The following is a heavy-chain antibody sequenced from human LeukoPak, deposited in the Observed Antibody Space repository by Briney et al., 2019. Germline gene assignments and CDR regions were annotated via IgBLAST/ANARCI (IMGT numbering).Heavy chain of an antibody. D-gene: IGHD3-10*01. Sequence: TGGSLRLSCAASGFTFSSYGMSWVRQAPGKGLEWVSAISGSGGSTYYADSVKGRFTISRDNSKNTLYLQMNSLRAEDTAVYYCAKGHHYGSGSYWVWGQGALVTVSS. J-gene: IGHJ4*02. CDR3: AKGHHYGSGSYWV. V-gene: IGHV3-23*01. CDR2: ISGSGGST. CDR1: GFTFSSYG.